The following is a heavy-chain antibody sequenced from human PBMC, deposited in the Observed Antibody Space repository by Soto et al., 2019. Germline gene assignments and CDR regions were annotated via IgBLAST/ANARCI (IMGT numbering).Heavy chain of an antibody. CDR1: GFTFSSYA. V-gene: IGHV3-23*01. J-gene: IGHJ5*02. CDR2: ISGSGGST. CDR3: AKDPAYYYDSSGYYYAWFDP. Sequence: GGSLRLSCAASGFTFSSYAMSWVRQAPGKGLEWVSAISGSGGSTYYADSVKGRFTISRDNSKNTLYLQMNSLRAEDTAVYYCAKDPAYYYDSSGYYYAWFDPWGQGTLVTVSS. D-gene: IGHD3-22*01.